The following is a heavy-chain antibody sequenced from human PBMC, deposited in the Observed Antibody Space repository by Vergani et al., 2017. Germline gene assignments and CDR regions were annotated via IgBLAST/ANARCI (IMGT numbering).Heavy chain of an antibody. D-gene: IGHD2-21*01. CDR3: ARETAYCGGDCYGPRNYYYYYMDV. V-gene: IGHV3-66*03. CDR1: GFTVSSNY. J-gene: IGHJ6*03. CDR2: IYSCGST. Sequence: EVQLVESGGGLIQPGGSLRLSCAASGFTVSSNYMSWVRQAPGKGLEWVSVIYSCGSTYYADSVKGRFTISRDNSKNTLYLQMNSLRAEDTAVYYCARETAYCGGDCYGPRNYYYYYMDVWGKGTTVTVSS.